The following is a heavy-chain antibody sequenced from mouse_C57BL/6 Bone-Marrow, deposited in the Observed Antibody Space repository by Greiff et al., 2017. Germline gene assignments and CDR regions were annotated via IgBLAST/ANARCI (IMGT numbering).Heavy chain of an antibody. V-gene: IGHV1-55*01. Sequence: VQLQQPGAELVKPGASVKMSCKASGYTFTSYWITWVKQRPGQGLEWIGDIYPGSGSTNYNEKFKSKATLTVDKSSSTAYMQLSSLTSEDSPVYYCAIYYGNCAWFAYWGQGTLVTVSA. J-gene: IGHJ3*01. CDR2: IYPGSGST. CDR1: GYTFTSYW. D-gene: IGHD2-1*01. CDR3: AIYYGNCAWFAY.